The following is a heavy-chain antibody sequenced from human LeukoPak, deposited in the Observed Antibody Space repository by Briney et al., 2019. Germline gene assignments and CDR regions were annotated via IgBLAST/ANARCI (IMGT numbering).Heavy chain of an antibody. CDR1: GFTFSSYW. Sequence: PGGSLRLSCAASGFTFSSYWMHWVRQAPGKGLVWVSRINSDGSSTSYAGSVKGRFTISRDNAKNTLYLQMNSLRAEDTAVYYCARGGGYQPLDYWGQGTLVTVSS. CDR2: INSDGSST. J-gene: IGHJ4*02. D-gene: IGHD3-16*01. V-gene: IGHV3-74*01. CDR3: ARGGGYQPLDY.